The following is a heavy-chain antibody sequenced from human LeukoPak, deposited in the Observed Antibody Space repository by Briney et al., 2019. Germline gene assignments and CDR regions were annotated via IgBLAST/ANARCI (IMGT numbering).Heavy chain of an antibody. V-gene: IGHV4-59*01. D-gene: IGHD1-26*01. CDR2: IYYSGST. CDR1: GGSFSGYY. CDR3: ARDGSVGATNAFDI. Sequence: SETLSLTCAVYGGSFSGYYWSWIRQPPGKGLEWIGYIYYSGSTNYNPSLKSRVTISVDTSKNQFSLKLSSVTAADTAVYYCARDGSVGATNAFDIWGQGTMVTVSS. J-gene: IGHJ3*02.